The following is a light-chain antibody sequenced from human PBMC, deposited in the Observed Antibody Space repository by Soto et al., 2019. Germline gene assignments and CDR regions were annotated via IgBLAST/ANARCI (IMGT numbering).Light chain of an antibody. CDR3: QQRSNWPGT. J-gene: IGKJ4*01. CDR2: DAS. V-gene: IGKV3-11*01. CDR1: QSVRSY. Sequence: EIVLTQSPVTLSLSPGESATLSCRASQSVRSYLAWYQQRPGQAPRLLIYDASTRATGIPARFSGSGSGTDFTLSISSLEPEDFALYYCQQRSNWPGTFGGGATVDIK.